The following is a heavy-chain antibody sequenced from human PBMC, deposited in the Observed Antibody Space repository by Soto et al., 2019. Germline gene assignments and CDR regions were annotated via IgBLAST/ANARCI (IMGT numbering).Heavy chain of an antibody. CDR1: GFTFSSYA. V-gene: IGHV3-23*01. CDR3: AKFMDTAMVNYYYYGMDV. Sequence: GGSLRLSCAASGFTFSSYAMSWVRQAPGKGLEWVSAISGSGGSTYYADSVKGRFTISRDNSKNTLYLQMNSLRAEDTAVYYCAKFMDTAMVNYYYYGMDVWGQGTTVTVSS. D-gene: IGHD5-18*01. CDR2: ISGSGGST. J-gene: IGHJ6*02.